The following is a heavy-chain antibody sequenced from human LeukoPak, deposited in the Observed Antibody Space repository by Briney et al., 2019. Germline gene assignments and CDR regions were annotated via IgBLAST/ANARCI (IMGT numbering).Heavy chain of an antibody. V-gene: IGHV3-33*01. CDR3: ARDRGTTSSSGWFFDP. Sequence: GSLRLSCAASGFTFSSSGMHWVRQAPGKGLEWVAIIWYDGSNKYYADYVKGQFSISRDNSKNTLYLQMESLRVEDTAVYYCARDRGTTSSSGWFFDPWGRGTLVTVSS. CDR2: IWYDGSNK. J-gene: IGHJ2*01. D-gene: IGHD2-2*01. CDR1: GFTFSSSG.